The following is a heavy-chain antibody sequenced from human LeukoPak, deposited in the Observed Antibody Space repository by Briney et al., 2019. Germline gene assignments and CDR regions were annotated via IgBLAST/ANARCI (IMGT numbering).Heavy chain of an antibody. CDR3: ARDIEWFGELLTDY. CDR2: INPNSGGT. CDR1: GYTFTGYY. Sequence: ASVKVSCKASGYTFTGYYMHWVRQAPGQGLEWMGWINPNSGGTNYARKFQGRVTMTRDTSISTAYMELSRLRSDDTAVYYCARDIEWFGELLTDYWGQGTLVTVSS. D-gene: IGHD3-10*01. J-gene: IGHJ4*02. V-gene: IGHV1-2*02.